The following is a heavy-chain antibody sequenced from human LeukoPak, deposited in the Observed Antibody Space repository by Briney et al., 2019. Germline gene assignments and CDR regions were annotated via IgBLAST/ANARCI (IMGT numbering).Heavy chain of an antibody. J-gene: IGHJ5*02. Sequence: ASVKVSCKASGYTFTSYYMHWVPHAPAQGLEWMGIINPSGGSTSYAQKFQGRVTMTRDTSTSTVYMELSSLRSEDTAVYYCARDYGSGSYSLNWFDPWGQGTLVTVSS. CDR3: ARDYGSGSYSLNWFDP. V-gene: IGHV1-46*01. CDR2: INPSGGST. CDR1: GYTFTSYY. D-gene: IGHD3-10*01.